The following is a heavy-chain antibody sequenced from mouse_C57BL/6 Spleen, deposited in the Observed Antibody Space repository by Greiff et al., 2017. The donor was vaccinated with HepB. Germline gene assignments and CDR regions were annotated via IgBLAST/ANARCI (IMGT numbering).Heavy chain of an antibody. J-gene: IGHJ2*01. V-gene: IGHV5-4*01. CDR2: ISDGGSYT. Sequence: EVKLVESGGGLVKPGGSLKLSCAASGFTFSSYAMSWVRQTPEKRLEWVATISDGGSYTYYPDNVKGRFTISRDNAKNNLYLQMSHLKSEDTAMYYCARDYYGPDYWGQGTTLTVSS. CDR3: ARDYYGPDY. CDR1: GFTFSSYA. D-gene: IGHD1-1*01.